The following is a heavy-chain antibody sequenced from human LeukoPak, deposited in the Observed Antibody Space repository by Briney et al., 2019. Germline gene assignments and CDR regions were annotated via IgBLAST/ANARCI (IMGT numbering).Heavy chain of an antibody. Sequence: ASVKVSCKASGYTFTSYGISWVRQAPGQGLEWMGWISVYNGNTNYAQNLQGRATMTTDTSTSTAYMDLRSLTSDDTAVYYCARGVAGEPYYFDYWGQGTLVTVSS. D-gene: IGHD3-10*01. V-gene: IGHV1-18*01. CDR3: ARGVAGEPYYFDY. CDR1: GYTFTSYG. J-gene: IGHJ4*02. CDR2: ISVYNGNT.